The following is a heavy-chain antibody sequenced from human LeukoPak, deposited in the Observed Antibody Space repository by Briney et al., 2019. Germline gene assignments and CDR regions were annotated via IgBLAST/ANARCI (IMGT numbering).Heavy chain of an antibody. CDR1: GYNFTPYW. D-gene: IGHD6-13*01. CDR2: TFAGYSYT. CDR3: ARHPIAAGGAYNWFDP. J-gene: IGHJ5*02. V-gene: IGHV5-51*01. Sequence: GESLKISCQRSGYNFTPYWIVWVRQKPGKGLEWMGITFAGYSYTIYSPSFQGQVTFSVDTSITTAYLPWISLKASDTAMYYCARHPIAAGGAYNWFDPWGQGTLVTVSS.